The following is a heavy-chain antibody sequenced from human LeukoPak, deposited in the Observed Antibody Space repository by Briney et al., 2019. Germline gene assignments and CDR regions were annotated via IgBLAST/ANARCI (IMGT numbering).Heavy chain of an antibody. V-gene: IGHV3-21*01. Sequence: GGSLRLSCATSGFTFDDYGMSWVRQAPGKGLEWVSSISSVSSYIYYADSVKGRFTISRDNAKNSLYLQMNSMRAEDTAVYFCSRATRDLNYYCYMEISGTGATVT. D-gene: IGHD2-15*01. J-gene: IGHJ6*03. CDR1: GFTFDDYG. CDR3: SRATRDLNYYCYMEI. CDR2: ISSVSSYI.